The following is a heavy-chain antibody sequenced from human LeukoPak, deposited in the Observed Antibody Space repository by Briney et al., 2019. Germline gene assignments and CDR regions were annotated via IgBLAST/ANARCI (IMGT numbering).Heavy chain of an antibody. CDR1: GFTFSSYW. Sequence: GGSLRLSRVVSGFTFSSYWMHWVRQAPGKGLVWVARINTDGSSTSYADFVKGRFTISRDNAKNTVYLQMNSLRSEDTAVYLCARVGTYSDWGQGTLVTVSS. J-gene: IGHJ4*02. D-gene: IGHD1-7*01. CDR2: INTDGSST. CDR3: ARVGTYSD. V-gene: IGHV3-74*01.